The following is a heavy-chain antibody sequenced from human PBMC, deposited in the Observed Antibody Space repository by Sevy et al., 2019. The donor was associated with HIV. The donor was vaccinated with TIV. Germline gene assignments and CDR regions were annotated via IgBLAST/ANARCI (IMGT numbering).Heavy chain of an antibody. CDR3: ARFGSGSSPSRSYYYYYYGMDV. J-gene: IGHJ6*02. CDR1: GYTFTSYG. Sequence: ASVKVSCKASGYTFTSYGISWVRQAPGQGLEWMGWISAYNGNTNYAQKLQGRVTMTTDTSTSTAYMELRSLRSDDTAVYYCARFGSGSSPSRSYYYYYYGMDVWGQGTTVTVSS. V-gene: IGHV1-18*01. D-gene: IGHD6-6*01. CDR2: ISAYNGNT.